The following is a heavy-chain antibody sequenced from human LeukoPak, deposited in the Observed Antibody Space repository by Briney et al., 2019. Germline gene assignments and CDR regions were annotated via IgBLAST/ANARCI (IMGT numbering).Heavy chain of an antibody. Sequence: GASVKVTCKASGYTFTSYGISWGRQAPGQGLEWMGWISAYNGNTNYAQKLQGRVTMTTDTSTSTAYMELRSLRSDDTAVYYCARGASCCRIGLPPKDAFYIWGHGKMVTVSS. J-gene: IGHJ3*02. CDR2: ISAYNGNT. CDR1: GYTFTSYG. V-gene: IGHV1-18*01. CDR3: ARGASCCRIGLPPKDAFYI. D-gene: IGHD2-2*01.